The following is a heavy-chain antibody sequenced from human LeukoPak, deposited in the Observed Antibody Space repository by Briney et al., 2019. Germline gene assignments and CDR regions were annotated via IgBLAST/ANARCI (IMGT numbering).Heavy chain of an antibody. V-gene: IGHV3-23*01. CDR2: ISNDGGGT. D-gene: IGHD3-22*01. CDR1: GFSFSNYA. CDR3: AKGSSGYFFDL. J-gene: IGHJ4*02. Sequence: GGSLRLSCAASGFSFSNYAMNWVRQAPGKGLEWVSAISNDGGGTTYADFVKGRFSVSRDNSKNTLFLQMNSLRAEDTALYYCAKGSSGYFFDLWGQGTLVTVSS.